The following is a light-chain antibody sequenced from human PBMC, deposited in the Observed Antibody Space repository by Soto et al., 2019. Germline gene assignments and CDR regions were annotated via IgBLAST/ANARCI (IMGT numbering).Light chain of an antibody. CDR1: QSVGTN. Sequence: EIVMTQSPATLSVSPGERVTLYCRASQSVGTNLAWYQQKPGQAPRLLIYGASTRATAFPARFSGIGSGTEFTLTSISLQSEDFAVYYCKQYNHWPPYTFGQGTKLEIK. CDR2: GAS. V-gene: IGKV3-15*01. J-gene: IGKJ2*01. CDR3: KQYNHWPPYT.